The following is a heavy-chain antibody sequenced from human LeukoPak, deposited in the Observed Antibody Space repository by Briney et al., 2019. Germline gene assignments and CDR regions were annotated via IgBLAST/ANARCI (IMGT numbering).Heavy chain of an antibody. D-gene: IGHD4-11*01. CDR3: AKDSYSKGDY. V-gene: IGHV3-7*05. CDR1: GFIFSSYN. J-gene: IGHJ4*02. Sequence: GTSLRLSCAASGFIFSSYNMHWVRQAPGKGLEWVANIKQDGSESNYVGSVKGRFTISRDNAKNSLYLQMNSLRAEDTAVYYCAKDSYSKGDYWGQGTLVTVSS. CDR2: IKQDGSES.